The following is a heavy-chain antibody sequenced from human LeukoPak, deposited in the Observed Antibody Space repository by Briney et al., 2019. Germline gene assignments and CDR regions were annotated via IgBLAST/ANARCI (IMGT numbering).Heavy chain of an antibody. Sequence: GASVKVSCKASGYTFTDYYIYWVRQAPGQGLEWMGWISPNSGGTNYAQKFQGRVTMTRDTSISTAYMDLSRLRSDDTAVYYCARRLLPYYYDSSGQRAGLDYWGQGTLVTVSS. CDR3: ARRLLPYYYDSSGQRAGLDY. CDR2: ISPNSGGT. J-gene: IGHJ4*02. D-gene: IGHD3-22*01. V-gene: IGHV1-2*02. CDR1: GYTFTDYY.